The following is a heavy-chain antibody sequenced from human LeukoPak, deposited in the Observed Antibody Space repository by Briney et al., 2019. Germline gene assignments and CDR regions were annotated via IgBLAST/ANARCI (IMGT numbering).Heavy chain of an antibody. D-gene: IGHD3-10*01. CDR2: IRQEGSER. CDR1: GFPFSRDW. J-gene: IGHJ1*01. CDR3: VRVGPPNAGSFDL. V-gene: IGHV3-7*04. Sequence: TGGSLRLSCVASGFPFSRDWMSWVRQAPGKGLEWVANIRQEGSERHYVDSVKGRFTVSRDNAKDSPYLQMNSLRVEDTAIYYCVRVGPPNAGSFDLWGQGSLVTVAS.